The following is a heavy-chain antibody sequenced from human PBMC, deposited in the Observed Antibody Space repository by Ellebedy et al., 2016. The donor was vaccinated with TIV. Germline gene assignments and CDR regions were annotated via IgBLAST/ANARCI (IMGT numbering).Heavy chain of an antibody. CDR1: GFPLSQFW. Sequence: GESLKISXAASGFPLSQFWVYWVRQAPGKGLVWVASINTDGAVTIYADSVKGRFTISRDNAKNTVSLQMSSLRAEDTAVYYCARPYCSSADSCYSPPDYWGQGALVTVSS. J-gene: IGHJ4*02. V-gene: IGHV3-74*01. D-gene: IGHD2-15*01. CDR2: INTDGAVT. CDR3: ARPYCSSADSCYSPPDY.